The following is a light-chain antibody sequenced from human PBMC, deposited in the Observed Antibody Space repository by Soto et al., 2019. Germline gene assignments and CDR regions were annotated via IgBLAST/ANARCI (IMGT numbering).Light chain of an antibody. CDR3: QQRYSWPLT. Sequence: EIVLTQSPATLSLSPGERATLSCRASQSLNSYLAWYQQKPGQAPRLLIYDGSIRATGIPARFSGSGSGTDFTLTISSLEPEDFAVYYCQQRYSWPLTFGGGTEVEIK. J-gene: IGKJ4*01. CDR2: DGS. V-gene: IGKV3-11*01. CDR1: QSLNSY.